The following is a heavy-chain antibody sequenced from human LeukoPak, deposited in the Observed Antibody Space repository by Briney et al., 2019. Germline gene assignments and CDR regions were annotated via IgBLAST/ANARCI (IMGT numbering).Heavy chain of an antibody. CDR1: GFTFSSYS. D-gene: IGHD3-10*01. CDR3: ARGGYITMVRGVHDY. V-gene: IGHV3-21*01. CDR2: ISSSSSYI. J-gene: IGHJ4*02. Sequence: PGGSLRLSCAASGFTFSSYSMNWVRQAPGKGLEWVSSISSSSSYIYYADSVKGRFTISRDNAKNSLYLQINSLRAEDTAVYYCARGGYITMVRGVHDYWGQGTLVTVSS.